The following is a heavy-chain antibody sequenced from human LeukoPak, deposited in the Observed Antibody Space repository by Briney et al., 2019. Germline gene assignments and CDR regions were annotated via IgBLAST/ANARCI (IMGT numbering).Heavy chain of an antibody. CDR2: INPSGGST. CDR3: ARDVRVVPAAIWTWSVTIFDY. V-gene: IGHV1-46*01. Sequence: ASVKVSCKASGYTFTSYYMHWVRQAPGQGLEWMGIINPSGGSTSYAQKFQGRVTMTRDTSTSTVYMELSSLRSEDTAVYYCARDVRVVPAAIWTWSVTIFDYWGQGTLVTVSS. D-gene: IGHD2-2*02. CDR1: GYTFTSYY. J-gene: IGHJ4*02.